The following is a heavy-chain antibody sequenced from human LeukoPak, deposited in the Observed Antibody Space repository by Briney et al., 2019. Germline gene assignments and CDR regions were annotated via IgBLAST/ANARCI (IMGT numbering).Heavy chain of an antibody. CDR3: AKRGPIYSATPGNYFDH. D-gene: IGHD3-10*01. CDR2: VSGSDDGT. CDR1: GFTFSRCG. V-gene: IGHV3-23*01. Sequence: GGSLRLSCAASGFTFSRCGMTWVRQAPGKGLEWVSSVSGSDDGTYYADSVKGRFTISRDNSKNTVYLQMNSLSAEDTAIYYCAKRGPIYSATPGNYFDHWGQGTLVTVSS. J-gene: IGHJ4*02.